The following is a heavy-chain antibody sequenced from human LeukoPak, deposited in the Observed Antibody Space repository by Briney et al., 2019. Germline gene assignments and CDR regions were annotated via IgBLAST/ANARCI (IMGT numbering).Heavy chain of an antibody. D-gene: IGHD3-22*01. CDR3: ARNRRPFYDSSGRHAFDI. CDR2: ISSSSSYI. Sequence: GGSLRLSCAASGFTFSSYSMNWVRQAPGKGLEWVSSISSSSSYIYYADTVKGRFTISRDNAKNSLYLQLNSLRGEDTAVYYCARNRRPFYDSSGRHAFDIWGQGTMVTVSS. J-gene: IGHJ3*02. V-gene: IGHV3-21*01. CDR1: GFTFSSYS.